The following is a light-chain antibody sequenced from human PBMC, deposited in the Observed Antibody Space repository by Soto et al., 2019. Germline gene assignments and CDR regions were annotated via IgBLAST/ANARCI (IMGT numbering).Light chain of an antibody. Sequence: EIVLTQSPATPSLSPGERATLSCSASQSVSNYLAWFQQKPGQAPRLLIYDASNRATGIPARFSGSGSGTDFTLTISSLEPADFAVYCSQQRSSWPLLSFGGGTKVEI. J-gene: IGKJ4*01. CDR2: DAS. V-gene: IGKV3-11*01. CDR1: QSVSNY. CDR3: QQRSSWPLLS.